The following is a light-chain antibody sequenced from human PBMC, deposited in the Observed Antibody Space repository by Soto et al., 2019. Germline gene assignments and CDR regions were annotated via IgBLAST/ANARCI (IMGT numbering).Light chain of an antibody. V-gene: IGKV3D-20*02. CDR3: QQRSNWPPT. CDR2: GTS. CDR1: QTVSNSY. J-gene: IGKJ5*01. Sequence: ETVFTQSPGSLSLSLGDRATLSCRASQTVSNSYLAWYQQKPGQAPRLLIYGTSSRATGIAPRFRGSGSGTDFTLTISSVEPEDFAVYICQQRSNWPPTFGQGTRLEIK.